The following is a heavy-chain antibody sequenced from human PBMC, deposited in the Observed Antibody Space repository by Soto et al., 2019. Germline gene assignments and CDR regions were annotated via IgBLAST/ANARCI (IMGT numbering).Heavy chain of an antibody. D-gene: IGHD6-13*01. Sequence: GGSLRLSCAASGFTFSSYAMSWVRQAPGKGLEWVSAISGGGGSTYYADSVKGRFTISRDNSKNTLYLQMNSLRAEDTAVYYCPYAIAGEKYYFDYWGQGTLVTVSS. CDR1: GFTFSSYA. V-gene: IGHV3-23*01. J-gene: IGHJ4*02. CDR2: ISGGGGST. CDR3: PYAIAGEKYYFDY.